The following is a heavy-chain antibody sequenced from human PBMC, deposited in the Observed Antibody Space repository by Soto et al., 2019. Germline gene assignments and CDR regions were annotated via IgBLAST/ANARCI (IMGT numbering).Heavy chain of an antibody. CDR3: ARGLSWAAPKAAAPPYYFDY. CDR2: IYYSGST. D-gene: IGHD6-25*01. V-gene: IGHV4-59*12. CDR1: GGSISSYY. Sequence: SETLSLTCTVSGGSISSYYWSWIRQPPGKGLEWIGYIYYSGSTNYNPSLKSRVTISVDTSKNQFSLKLSSVTAADTAVYYCARGLSWAAPKAAAPPYYFDYWGQGTLVTVS. J-gene: IGHJ4*02.